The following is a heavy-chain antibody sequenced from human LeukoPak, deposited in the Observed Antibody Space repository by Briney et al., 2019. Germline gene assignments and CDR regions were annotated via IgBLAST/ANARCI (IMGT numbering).Heavy chain of an antibody. V-gene: IGHV3-23*01. Sequence: PGGSLRLSCAASGFTFSSYAMSWGRQAPGKGLEWVSAISGSGGSTYYADSVKGRFTISRDNSKNTLYLQMNSLRAEDTAVYYCAKDQGLVPAAIYGMDVWGQGTTVTVSS. CDR3: AKDQGLVPAAIYGMDV. D-gene: IGHD2-2*02. CDR2: ISGSGGST. J-gene: IGHJ6*02. CDR1: GFTFSSYA.